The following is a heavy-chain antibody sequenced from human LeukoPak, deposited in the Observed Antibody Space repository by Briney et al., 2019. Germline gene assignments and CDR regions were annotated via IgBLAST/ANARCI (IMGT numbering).Heavy chain of an antibody. CDR3: ARDSRRWGGPDYYDSSGYLGLGY. V-gene: IGHV4-34*01. J-gene: IGHJ4*02. CDR1: GGSFSGYY. D-gene: IGHD3-22*01. Sequence: QPSETLSLTCAVYGGSFSGYYWSWIRQPPGKGLEWIGEINHSGSTNYNPSLKSRVTISVDTSKNQFSLKLSSVTAADTAVYYCARDSRRWGGPDYYDSSGYLGLGYWGQGTLVTVSS. CDR2: INHSGST.